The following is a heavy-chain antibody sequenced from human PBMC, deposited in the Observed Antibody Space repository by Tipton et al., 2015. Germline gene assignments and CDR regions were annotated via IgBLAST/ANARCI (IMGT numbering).Heavy chain of an antibody. D-gene: IGHD6-6*01. CDR3: ARAGLDSSSSSDY. J-gene: IGHJ4*02. CDR2: IYPGDSDT. CDR1: GYTFSNHW. V-gene: IGHV5-51*01. Sequence: QLVQSGGEVKKPGESLKISCKVSGYTFSNHWIGWVRQMPGKGLEWMGIIYPGDSDTRYSPSFQGQVTISADKSISTAYLQWSSLKASDTAMYYCARAGLDSSSSSDYWGQGTLVTVSS.